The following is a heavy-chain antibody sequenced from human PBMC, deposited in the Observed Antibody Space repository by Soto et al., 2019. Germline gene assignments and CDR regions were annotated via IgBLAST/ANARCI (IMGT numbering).Heavy chain of an antibody. D-gene: IGHD5-18*01. CDR2: IWYDGSNK. V-gene: IGHV3-33*01. CDR3: ARDSGYSYGNYYFDY. J-gene: IGHJ4*02. CDR1: GFTFSSYG. Sequence: PGGSLRLSCAASGFTFSSYGMHWVRQAPGKGLEWVAVIWYDGSNKYYADSVKGRFTISRDNSKNTLYLQMNSLRAEDTAVYYCARDSGYSYGNYYFDYWGQGTLVTVSS.